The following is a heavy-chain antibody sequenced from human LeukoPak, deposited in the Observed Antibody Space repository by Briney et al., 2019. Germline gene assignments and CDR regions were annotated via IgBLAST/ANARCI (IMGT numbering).Heavy chain of an antibody. CDR2: IYTSGST. J-gene: IGHJ4*02. CDR3: ARDPPTRGLSY. CDR1: GGSISSGSYY. Sequence: PSQTLSLTCTVSGGSISSGSYYWSWIRQPAGKGLEWIGRIYTSGSTNYNPSLKSRVTISVDTSKNQFSLKLSSVTAADTAVYYCARDPPTRGLSYWGQGTLVTVSS. V-gene: IGHV4-61*02.